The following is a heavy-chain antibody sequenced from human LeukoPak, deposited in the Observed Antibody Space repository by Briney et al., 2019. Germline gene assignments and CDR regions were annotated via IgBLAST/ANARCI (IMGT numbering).Heavy chain of an antibody. Sequence: GGSLRLSCAASGFTLSSYAMHWVRQAPGKGLEWVSGISWNSGSIGYADSVKGRFTISRDNAKNSLYLQMNSLRAEDMALYYCAKGGGILTGPNAFDIWGQGTMVTVSS. CDR2: ISWNSGSI. D-gene: IGHD3-9*01. J-gene: IGHJ3*02. CDR1: GFTLSSYA. CDR3: AKGGGILTGPNAFDI. V-gene: IGHV3-9*03.